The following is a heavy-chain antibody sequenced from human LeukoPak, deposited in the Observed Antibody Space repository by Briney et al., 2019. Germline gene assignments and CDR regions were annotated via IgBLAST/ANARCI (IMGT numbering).Heavy chain of an antibody. J-gene: IGHJ4*02. V-gene: IGHV5-51*01. D-gene: IGHD1-14*01. CDR2: IYPGDSDI. CDR3: ARLREPGFHFDY. CDR1: GYXFSNYW. Sequence: GESLKISCHGSGYXFSNYWIFWVRQMSGKGLEWMGIIYPGDSDIKYSPSFQGQVTVSADKSTSTAYLQWSSLKASDTAMYYCARLREPGFHFDYWGQGTLVTVSS.